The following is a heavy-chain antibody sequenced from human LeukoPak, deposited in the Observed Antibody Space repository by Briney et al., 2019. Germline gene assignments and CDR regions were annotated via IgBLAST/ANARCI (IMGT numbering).Heavy chain of an antibody. CDR1: GGSISSSSYY. CDR3: ARIQVHHGDYYYYYMDV. D-gene: IGHD1-14*01. Sequence: PSETLSLTCTVSGGSISSSSYYWGWIRQPPGKGLEWIGSIYYSGSTYYNPSLKSRVTISVDTSKNQFSLKLSSVTAADTAVYYCARIQVHHGDYYYYYMDVWGKGTTVTISS. CDR2: IYYSGST. J-gene: IGHJ6*03. V-gene: IGHV4-39*01.